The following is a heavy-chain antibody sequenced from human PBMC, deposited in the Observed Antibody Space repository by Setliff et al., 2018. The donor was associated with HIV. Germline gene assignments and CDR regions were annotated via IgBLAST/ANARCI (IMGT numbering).Heavy chain of an antibody. CDR1: GLSVNNAW. V-gene: IGHV3-15*07. Sequence: PGGSLRLSCAASGLSVNNAWMNWVRQAPGKGLEWVGRIKSKSEGATTDFAAPVKGRFTISRDDSENTLYLQMNSLKTEDTAVYYRTRIKGGPGPGGPLDLWGQGTMVTVSS. J-gene: IGHJ3*01. CDR3: TRIKGGPGPGGPLDL. CDR2: IKSKSEGATT. D-gene: IGHD3-16*01.